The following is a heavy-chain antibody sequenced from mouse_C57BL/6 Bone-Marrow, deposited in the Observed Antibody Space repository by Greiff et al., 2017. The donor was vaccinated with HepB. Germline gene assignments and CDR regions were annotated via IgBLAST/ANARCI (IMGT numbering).Heavy chain of an antibody. Sequence: EVNVVESGGGLVKPGGSLKLSCAASGFTFSSYAMSWVRQTPEKRLEWVATISDGGSYTYYPDNVKGRFTISRDNAKNNLYLQMSHLKSEDTAMYYCARSYDVWFAYWGQGTLVTVSA. CDR2: ISDGGSYT. D-gene: IGHD2-12*01. CDR3: ARSYDVWFAY. V-gene: IGHV5-4*03. J-gene: IGHJ3*01. CDR1: GFTFSSYA.